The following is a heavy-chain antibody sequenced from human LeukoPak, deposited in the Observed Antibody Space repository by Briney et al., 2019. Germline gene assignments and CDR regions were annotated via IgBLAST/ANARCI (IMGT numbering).Heavy chain of an antibody. CDR3: ARRRDLYSGSYYPFDY. J-gene: IGHJ4*02. CDR2: IYPGDSET. CDR1: GYRFTNYW. D-gene: IGHD1-26*01. Sequence: GESLKISCKGSGYRFTNYWIGWVRQMPGKGLEWTGIIYPGDSETRYSPSFQGQVTISADKSISTAYLQWSSLKASDTAMYYCARRRDLYSGSYYPFDYWGQGTLVTVSS. V-gene: IGHV5-51*01.